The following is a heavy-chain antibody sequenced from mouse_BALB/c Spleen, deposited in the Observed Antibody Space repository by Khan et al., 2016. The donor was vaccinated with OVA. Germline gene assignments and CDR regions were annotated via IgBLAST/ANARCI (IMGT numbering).Heavy chain of an antibody. J-gene: IGHJ2*01. CDR1: GYIFTSYW. Sequence: QVRLQQSGAELVRPGASVKLSCKTSGYIFTSYWIHWVKQRSGQGLEWIARIYPGTDNTYYNEKLKDRATLTADKSSSTAYMQLSSLKSEDSAVYFCEREEALYYFDYWGQGTTLTVSS. V-gene: IGHV1S132*01. CDR2: IYPGTDNT. CDR3: EREEALYYFDY. D-gene: IGHD3-2*02.